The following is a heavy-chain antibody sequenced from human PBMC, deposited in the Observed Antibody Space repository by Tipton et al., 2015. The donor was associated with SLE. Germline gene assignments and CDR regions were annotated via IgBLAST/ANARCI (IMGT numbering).Heavy chain of an antibody. V-gene: IGHV4-4*09. Sequence: TLSLTCTVSGGSISSYYWSWIRQPPGKGLEWIGYIYTRGSTNYNPSLKSRVTISVDTSKNQFSLKLSSVTAADTAVYYCARLVPDFWSGDDAFDIWGQGTMVTVSS. CDR3: ARLVPDFWSGDDAFDI. J-gene: IGHJ3*02. CDR2: IYTRGST. CDR1: GGSISSYY. D-gene: IGHD3-3*01.